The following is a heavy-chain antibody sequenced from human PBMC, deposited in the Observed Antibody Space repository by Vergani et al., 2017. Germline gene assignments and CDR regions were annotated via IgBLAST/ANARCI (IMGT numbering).Heavy chain of an antibody. CDR2: ISGSGGST. D-gene: IGHD6-6*01. J-gene: IGHJ6*03. V-gene: IGHV3-23*01. Sequence: LQLQESGPGLVKPSETLSLTCTVSGGSISSSSYYWGWIRQPPGKGLEWVSAISGSGGSTYYADSVKGRFTISRDNSKNTLYLQMNSLRAEDTALYYCAKDRGSIAALSYYMDVWGKGTTVTVSS. CDR3: AKDRGSIAALSYYMDV. CDR1: GGSISSSSYY.